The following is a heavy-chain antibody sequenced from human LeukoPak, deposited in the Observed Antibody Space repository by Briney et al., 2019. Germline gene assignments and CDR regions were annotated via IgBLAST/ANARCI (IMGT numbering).Heavy chain of an antibody. CDR1: GFSLSTSGMC. Sequence: SGPALVKPTQTLTLTCTFSGFSLSTSGMCVSWIRQPPGKALEWLARIDWEDDKYYSTSLKTRLTISKDTSKNQVVLAMTNMDPVDTATYYCARISREVTYYYDSSAKYYFDYWGQGTLVTVSS. CDR3: ARISREVTYYYDSSAKYYFDY. D-gene: IGHD3-22*01. CDR2: IDWEDDK. V-gene: IGHV2-70*11. J-gene: IGHJ4*02.